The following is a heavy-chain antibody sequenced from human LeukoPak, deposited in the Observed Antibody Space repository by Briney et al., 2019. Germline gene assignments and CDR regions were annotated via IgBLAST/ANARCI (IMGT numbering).Heavy chain of an antibody. CDR2: IKSKSDGETT. J-gene: IGHJ4*02. Sequence: PGGSLRLSCAASGFTFNNGWMNWVRQAPGKGLEWVGRIKSKSDGETTDYAAPVKGRFIISRDDSKNTLYLQMNSLKTEDTAVYYCTANDTYYYDSSGYFQPFDCWGQGTLVTVSS. D-gene: IGHD3-22*01. CDR1: GFTFNNGW. V-gene: IGHV3-15*01. CDR3: TANDTYYYDSSGYFQPFDC.